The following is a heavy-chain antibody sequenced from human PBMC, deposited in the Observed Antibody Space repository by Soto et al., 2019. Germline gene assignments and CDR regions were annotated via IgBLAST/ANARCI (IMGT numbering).Heavy chain of an antibody. D-gene: IGHD3-10*01. V-gene: IGHV3-23*01. CDR3: AKGGGVIKTAYNWFDP. Sequence: EVQLLESGGGLVQPGGSLRLSCAASGFTFSSYAMSWVRQAPGKGLEWVSAISGSGGSTYYADSVKGRFTISRDNSKNTLYLQMNSLRAEDTAVYYCAKGGGVIKTAYNWFDPWGQGTLVTVSS. CDR2: ISGSGGST. J-gene: IGHJ5*02. CDR1: GFTFSSYA.